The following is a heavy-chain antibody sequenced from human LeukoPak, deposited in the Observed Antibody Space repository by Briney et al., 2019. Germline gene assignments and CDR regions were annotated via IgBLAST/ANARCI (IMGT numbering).Heavy chain of an antibody. J-gene: IGHJ4*02. V-gene: IGHV1-2*02. D-gene: IGHD7-27*01. Sequence: ASVKVSCKASGYTFTVYYVHWVRQAPGQGLEWMGWINPNSGGTNYAQKFQGRVTMTRDTSISTAYMELSGLRSDDTAVYYCARDLGTPYYFDYWGQGTLVTVSS. CDR3: ARDLGTPYYFDY. CDR1: GYTFTVYY. CDR2: INPNSGGT.